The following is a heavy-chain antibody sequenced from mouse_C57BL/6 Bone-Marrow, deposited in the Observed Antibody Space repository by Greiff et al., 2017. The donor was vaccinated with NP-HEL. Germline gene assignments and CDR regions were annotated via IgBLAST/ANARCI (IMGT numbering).Heavy chain of an antibody. CDR3: ARSNWDVTYWYFDV. D-gene: IGHD4-1*01. V-gene: IGHV2-2*01. CDR2: IWSGGST. J-gene: IGHJ1*03. CDR1: GFSLTSYG. Sequence: VQLVESGPGLVQPSQSLSITCTVSGFSLTSYGVHWVRQSPGKGLEWLGVIWSGGSTDYNAAFISRLSISKDNSKSQVFFKMNSLQADDTAIYYCARSNWDVTYWYFDVWGTGTTVTVSS.